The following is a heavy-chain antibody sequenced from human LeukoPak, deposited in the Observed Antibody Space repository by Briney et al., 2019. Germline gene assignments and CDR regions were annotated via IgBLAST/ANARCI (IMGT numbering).Heavy chain of an antibody. J-gene: IGHJ4*02. D-gene: IGHD5-18*01. CDR3: ARSPRGYSYEYYFYY. CDR2: IYYSEST. Sequence: SETLSLTCTVSGGSISSSSYYWGWLRQPPGKGLEWVGSIYYSESTYYNPSPKSRVTISVDTSKNHFSLKLSSVTAADTAVYYCARSPRGYSYEYYFYYWGQGTPVTVSS. CDR1: GGSISSSSYY. V-gene: IGHV4-39*02.